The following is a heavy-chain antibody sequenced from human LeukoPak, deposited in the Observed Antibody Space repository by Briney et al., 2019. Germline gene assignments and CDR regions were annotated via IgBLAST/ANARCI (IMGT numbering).Heavy chain of an antibody. J-gene: IGHJ4*02. CDR3: ARGGIGREYCSSATCYDNSFGD. CDR1: GYTFTSHD. D-gene: IGHD2/OR15-2a*01. CDR2: MNPNSGNT. Sequence: ASVKVSCKASGYTFTSHDINWVRQATGQGLEWMGWMNPNSGNTGYAQKFQGRVTMTRNTSISTAYMELSSLRSEDTAVYHCARGGIGREYCSSATCYDNSFGDWGQGTLVTVSS. V-gene: IGHV1-8*01.